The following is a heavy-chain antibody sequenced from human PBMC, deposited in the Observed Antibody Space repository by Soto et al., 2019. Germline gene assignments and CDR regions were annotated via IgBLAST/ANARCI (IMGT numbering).Heavy chain of an antibody. CDR2: IWSDGNNK. V-gene: IGHV3-33*01. CDR1: GFTFSAYV. J-gene: IGHJ4*02. Sequence: QVQLVESGGGVVQPGRSLRLSCAASGFTFSAYVMHWVRQAPGKGLEWVAAIWSDGNNKYYADSVKGRFTISRDNSKNTLYLQMNSLSAEDTAVYYCTREAQEYYSDNWGQGTLVTVSS. CDR3: TREAQEYYSDN.